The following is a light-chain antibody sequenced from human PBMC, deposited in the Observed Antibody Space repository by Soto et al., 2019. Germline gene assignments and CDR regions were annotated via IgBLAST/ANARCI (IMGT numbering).Light chain of an antibody. CDR2: AAS. V-gene: IGKV1-39*01. J-gene: IGKJ2*01. CDR1: QSISSY. Sequence: DIQMTQSPSSLSASVGDRVTITCRASQSISSYLNWYQQKPGKAPKLLIYAASSLQSGVPSRFSGRGSGTDFPLTISSLQPEDFATYYCQKSYSTPYTLGQGTKLEIK. CDR3: QKSYSTPYT.